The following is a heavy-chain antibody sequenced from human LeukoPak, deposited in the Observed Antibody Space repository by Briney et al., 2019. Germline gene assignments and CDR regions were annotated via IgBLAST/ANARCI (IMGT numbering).Heavy chain of an antibody. J-gene: IGHJ6*03. CDR1: GFTFSSYS. CDR2: ISGSSGTI. D-gene: IGHD6-25*01. Sequence: GGSLRLSCAASGFTFSSYSMNWVRQAPGKGLEWVSYISGSSGTIYYADSVKGRFTISRDNVMNSLYLQMNSLRAEDTAVYYCARDSHAAPNAMDVWGKGATVTVSS. V-gene: IGHV3-48*01. CDR3: ARDSHAAPNAMDV.